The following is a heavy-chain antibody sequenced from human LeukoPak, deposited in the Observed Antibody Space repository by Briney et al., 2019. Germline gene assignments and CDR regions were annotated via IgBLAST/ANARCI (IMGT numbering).Heavy chain of an antibody. J-gene: IGHJ4*02. D-gene: IGHD4-23*01. CDR3: ARHVLRSTVEFDY. CDR2: IYYSGST. V-gene: IGHV4-59*08. Sequence: SETLSLTCTVSGGSISSYYWSWIRQPPGKGLEWVGYIYYSGSTNYNPSLKSRVTISADTSKNQFSLQLSSVTAADTAVYYCARHVLRSTVEFDYWGQGTLVAVSS. CDR1: GGSISSYY.